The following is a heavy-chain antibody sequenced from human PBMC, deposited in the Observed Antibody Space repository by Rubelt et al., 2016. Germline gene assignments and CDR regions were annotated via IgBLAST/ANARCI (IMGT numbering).Heavy chain of an antibody. Sequence: SGAEVKKPGASVKVSCKASGYTFTSYGISWVRQAPGQGLEWMGWINPNRGGTNYAQKFQGRVTMTRDTYISTAYMGLSRLRPDYTAGYYCARAPYYDFWSGPDYWGQGTLVTVSS. CDR3: ARAPYYDFWSGPDY. J-gene: IGHJ4*02. CDR1: GYTFTSYG. CDR2: INPNRGGT. D-gene: IGHD3-3*01. V-gene: IGHV1-2*02.